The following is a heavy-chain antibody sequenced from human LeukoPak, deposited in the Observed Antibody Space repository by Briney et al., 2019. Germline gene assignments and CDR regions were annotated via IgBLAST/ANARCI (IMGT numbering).Heavy chain of an antibody. D-gene: IGHD1-26*01. CDR1: GFTFSSSG. Sequence: GGSLRLSCAASGFTFSSSGMNWVRQAPGKGLEWVAVISHDGSNQYYADSVRGRFTISRDNSKNTLYLQMNSLRAEDTALYYCAKGEWELLGLIDYWGQGTLVTVSS. J-gene: IGHJ4*02. V-gene: IGHV3-30*18. CDR3: AKGEWELLGLIDY. CDR2: ISHDGSNQ.